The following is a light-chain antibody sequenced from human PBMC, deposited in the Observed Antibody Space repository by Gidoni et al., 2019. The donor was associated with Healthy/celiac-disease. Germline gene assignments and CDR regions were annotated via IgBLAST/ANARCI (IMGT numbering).Light chain of an antibody. V-gene: IGKV3-15*01. J-gene: IGKJ2*01. CDR1: QSVSSN. CDR2: GAS. Sequence: EIVMTQSPATLSVSPGERATLSCRASQSVSSNLAWYQQKPGQAPRLLIYGASTRATVIPARFSGSGSVTDFTLTISSLQSEDFAVYYCQQYNNWPPLYTFXQXTKLEI. CDR3: QQYNNWPPLYT.